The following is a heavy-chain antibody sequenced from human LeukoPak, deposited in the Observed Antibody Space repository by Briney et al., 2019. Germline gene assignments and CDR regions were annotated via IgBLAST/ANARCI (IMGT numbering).Heavy chain of an antibody. J-gene: IGHJ3*02. D-gene: IGHD4-11*01. CDR3: ARTTEDAFDI. CDR2: IYYSGST. V-gene: IGHV4-61*08. Sequence: SQTLSLTCTVSGGSISSGGYYWSWIRQPPGKGLEWIGYIYYSGSTNYNPSLKSRVTISVDTSKNQFSLKLSSVTAADTAVYYCARTTEDAFDIWGQGTMVTVSS. CDR1: GGSISSGGYY.